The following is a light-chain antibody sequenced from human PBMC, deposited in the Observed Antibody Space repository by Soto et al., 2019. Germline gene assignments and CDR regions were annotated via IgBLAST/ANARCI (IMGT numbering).Light chain of an antibody. CDR2: AAS. V-gene: IGKV1-39*01. CDR3: QLSHSTPLM. J-gene: IGKJ1*01. Sequence: DIQMTQSPSSLSASVGDRVTITCRASQNINTYLNWYQQKPGKAPKLLIYAASALRSGVPSRFSGSGSGTDFTLTISSLQPEHCATYYCQLSHSTPLMFGQGTKVDIK. CDR1: QNINTY.